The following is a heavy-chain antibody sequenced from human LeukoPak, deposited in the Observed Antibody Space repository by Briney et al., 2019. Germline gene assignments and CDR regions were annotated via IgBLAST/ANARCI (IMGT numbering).Heavy chain of an antibody. CDR2: IYYSGST. J-gene: IGHJ5*02. Sequence: SETLSLTCTVSGGSISSSSYYWGWIRQPPGTGLEWIGSIYYSGSTYYNPSLKSRVTISVDTSKNQFSLKLSSVTAADTAVYYCARHAVVPAYHWFDPWGQGTLVTVSS. D-gene: IGHD2-2*01. CDR1: GGSISSSSYY. CDR3: ARHAVVPAYHWFDP. V-gene: IGHV4-39*01.